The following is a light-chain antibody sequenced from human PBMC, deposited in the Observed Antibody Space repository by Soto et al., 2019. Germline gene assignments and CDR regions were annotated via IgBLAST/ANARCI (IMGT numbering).Light chain of an antibody. Sequence: QSVLTQPPSASGTPGQRVTISCSGSSSNIGINTVNWYQQLPGTAPKLLIYSNNQRPSGVPDRFSGSKSGTSASLAISGLQSEDEAHYYCAAWDDSLNGYVFGTGTQLTVL. CDR1: SSNIGINT. CDR3: AAWDDSLNGYV. J-gene: IGLJ1*01. V-gene: IGLV1-44*01. CDR2: SNN.